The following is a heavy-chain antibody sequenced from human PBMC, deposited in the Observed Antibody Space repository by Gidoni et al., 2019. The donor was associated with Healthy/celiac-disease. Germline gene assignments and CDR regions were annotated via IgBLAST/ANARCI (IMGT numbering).Heavy chain of an antibody. D-gene: IGHD6-13*01. J-gene: IGHJ4*02. CDR1: GGSFSGYY. V-gene: IGHV4-34*01. Sequence: QVQLQQWGAGLLKPSETLSLTCAVYGGSFSGYYWSWIRQPPGKGLEWIGEINHSGSTNYNPSLKSRVTISVDTSKNQFSLKLSSVTAADTAVYYCARRGEREAAAGWGSLDYWGQGTLVTVSS. CDR2: INHSGST. CDR3: ARRGEREAAAGWGSLDY.